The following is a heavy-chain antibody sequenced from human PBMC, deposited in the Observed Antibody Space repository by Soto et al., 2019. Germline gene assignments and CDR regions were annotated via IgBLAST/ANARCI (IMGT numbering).Heavy chain of an antibody. CDR3: ARGDDFSWFDP. CDR2: ISGSGYTT. D-gene: IGHD3-3*01. Sequence: EVQLVESGGGLVQPGGSLRLSCAAAGFTFNKYSMNWVRQAPGRGLEWVSYISGSGYTTYYAGSVKGRFTISRDNAKNSLVLQMNSLRDEDTAVYYWARGDDFSWFDPWGQGTLVTVSS. J-gene: IGHJ5*02. V-gene: IGHV3-48*02. CDR1: GFTFNKYS.